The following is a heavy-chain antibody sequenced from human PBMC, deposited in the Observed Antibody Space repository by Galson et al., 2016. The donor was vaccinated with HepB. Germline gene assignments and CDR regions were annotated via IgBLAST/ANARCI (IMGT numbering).Heavy chain of an antibody. CDR3: ARLDTSGWFL. V-gene: IGHV4-39*01. Sequence: EPLSLTCSVSGGSISSSSHYWAWIRQPPGKGLEWIGNIYYTGTTYYNPSLKSRVTISVDTSKNQFSLKLSSVTVADTAVFYCARLDTSGWFLWGQGTLVTVSS. D-gene: IGHD6-19*01. CDR2: IYYTGTT. CDR1: GGSISSSSHY. J-gene: IGHJ4*02.